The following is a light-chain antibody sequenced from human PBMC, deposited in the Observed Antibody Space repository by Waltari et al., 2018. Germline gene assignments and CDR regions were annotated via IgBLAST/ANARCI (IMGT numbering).Light chain of an antibody. J-gene: IGKJ1*01. CDR1: QSVSSSY. CDR2: GAS. V-gene: IGKV3-20*01. Sequence: ESVLTQSPGTLSLSPGERATLSCRASQSVSSSYLAWYQQKPGQATRLLIYGASSRATGIPDRFSGSGSGTDFTLTISRLEPEDFAVYYCQQYGSSPATFGQGTKVEIK. CDR3: QQYGSSPAT.